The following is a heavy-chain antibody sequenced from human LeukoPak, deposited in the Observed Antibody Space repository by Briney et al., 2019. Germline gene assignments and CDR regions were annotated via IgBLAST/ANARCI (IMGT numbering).Heavy chain of an antibody. CDR3: AKDVLMGRGYYYYGMDV. D-gene: IGHD2-8*01. CDR1: GFTFSSYA. V-gene: IGHV3-23*01. Sequence: GGSLSLSCIASGFTFSSYAMSWVRQAPGKGRAWVSAISGSGDSTYYADSVKGRFTISRDNSKNTLYLQMNSLRAEDTAVYYCAKDVLMGRGYYYYGMDVWGQGTTVTVSS. CDR2: ISGSGDST. J-gene: IGHJ6*02.